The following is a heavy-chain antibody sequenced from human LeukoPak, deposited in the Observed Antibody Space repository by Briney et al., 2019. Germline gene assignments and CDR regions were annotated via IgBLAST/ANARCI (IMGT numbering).Heavy chain of an antibody. CDR1: GLTFSSYE. D-gene: IGHD1-1*01. V-gene: IGHV3-48*03. Sequence: PGGSLRLSCAASGLTFSSYEMNWVGQAPGKGLEWVASISGSGRNIYYADSVKGRFTISRDNAKNSLYLQMNSLRAEDTAVYYCARDGRERGAFDIWGQGTVVTVSS. CDR2: ISGSGRNI. CDR3: ARDGRERGAFDI. J-gene: IGHJ3*02.